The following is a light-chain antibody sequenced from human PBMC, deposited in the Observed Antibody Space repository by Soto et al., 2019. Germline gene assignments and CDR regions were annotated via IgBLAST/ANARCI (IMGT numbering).Light chain of an antibody. Sequence: QSALTQPASVSGSPGQSITISCTGTSSDVGGYKYVSWYQHHPGKAPKLLIFEVSNRPLVVSDRFSGSRSGNTASLTVSGLQTEDEADYYCSSYASSTTYVFGAGTKPTVL. CDR2: EVS. CDR1: SSDVGGYKY. V-gene: IGLV2-14*01. J-gene: IGLJ1*01. CDR3: SSYASSTTYV.